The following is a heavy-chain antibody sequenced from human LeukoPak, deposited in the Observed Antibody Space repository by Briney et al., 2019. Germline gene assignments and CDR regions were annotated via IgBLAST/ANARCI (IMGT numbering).Heavy chain of an antibody. J-gene: IGHJ5*02. D-gene: IGHD6-13*01. CDR3: ARRYSSSWYRWFDP. CDR2: INHSGST. CDR1: GGSFSGYY. Sequence: PSETLSLTCAVYGGSFSGYYWSWIRQPPGKGLEWIGEINHSGSTNYNLSLKSRVTISVDTSKNQFSLKLSSVTAADTAVYYCARRYSSSWYRWFDPWGQGTLVTVSS. V-gene: IGHV4-34*01.